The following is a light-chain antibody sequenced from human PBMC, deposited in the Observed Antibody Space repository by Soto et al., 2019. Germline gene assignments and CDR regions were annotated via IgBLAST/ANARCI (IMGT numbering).Light chain of an antibody. J-gene: IGKJ1*01. CDR2: DAS. CDR1: QSVSSN. V-gene: IGKV3-15*01. CDR3: QQYNNWPPWT. Sequence: EIVMTQSPATLSVSPGERATLSCRASQSVSSNLAWYQQKPGQAPRLLIYDASARATGIPARFSGSGSGTEFTLTFSSLQSEDFAVYYCQQYNNWPPWTFGQGTKVEIK.